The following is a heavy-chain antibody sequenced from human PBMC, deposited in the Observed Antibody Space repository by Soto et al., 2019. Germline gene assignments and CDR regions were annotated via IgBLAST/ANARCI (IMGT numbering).Heavy chain of an antibody. CDR3: ARVYSSGWNNNWFDP. CDR2: ISAYNGNT. V-gene: IGHV1-18*01. Sequence: QVQLVQSGAEVKKPGASVKVSCKASGYTFTSYGISWVRQAPGQGLEWMGWISAYNGNTNYAQKLQGRVTMXXDXSXXTAYMELRSLRSDDTAVYYCARVYSSGWNNNWFDPWGQGTLVTVSS. CDR1: GYTFTSYG. D-gene: IGHD6-19*01. J-gene: IGHJ5*02.